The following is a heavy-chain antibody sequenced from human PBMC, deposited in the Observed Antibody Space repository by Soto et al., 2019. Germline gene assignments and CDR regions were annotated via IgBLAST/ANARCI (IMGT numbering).Heavy chain of an antibody. CDR1: GGSISSSSYY. J-gene: IGHJ5*02. D-gene: IGHD6-13*01. V-gene: IGHV4-39*01. CDR3: ARHSIAAAGSYNWFDP. Sequence: SETLSLTCTVSGGSISSSSYYWGWIRRPPGKGLEWIGSIYYSGSTYYNPSLKSRVTISADTSKNQFSLRLSSVTAADTAVYYCARHSIAAAGSYNWFDPWGQGTLVTVSS. CDR2: IYYSGST.